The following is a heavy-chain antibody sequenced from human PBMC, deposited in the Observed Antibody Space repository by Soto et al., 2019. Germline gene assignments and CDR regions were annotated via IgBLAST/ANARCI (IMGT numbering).Heavy chain of an antibody. CDR2: IIPIFGTA. CDR3: ARERVGTYYYDSRGYLGDY. J-gene: IGHJ4*02. V-gene: IGHV1-69*01. D-gene: IGHD3-22*01. CDR1: GGTFSSYA. Sequence: QVQLVQSGAEVKKPGSSVKVSCKASGGTFSSYAISWVRQAPGQGLEWMGGIIPIFGTANYAQKFQGRVTITADESTSTAYMELSSLRSEDTAVYYCARERVGTYYYDSRGYLGDYWGQGTLVTVSS.